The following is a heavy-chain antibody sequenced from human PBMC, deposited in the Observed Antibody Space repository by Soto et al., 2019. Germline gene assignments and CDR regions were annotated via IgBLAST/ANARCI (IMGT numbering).Heavy chain of an antibody. D-gene: IGHD4-4*01. CDR3: ASDGDGRMTTSPYYYNGMDV. CDR1: GGSLGSYY. Sequence: PSETLSLTCTVSGGSLGSYYWSWIRQPPGKGLEWIGYVFYTGSANYNASLKSRVSISPDTSNYQFSLKLSSVAAADTAVYYCASDGDGRMTTSPYYYNGMDVWCPGTTVTVSS. CDR2: VFYTGSA. J-gene: IGHJ6*02. V-gene: IGHV4-59*01.